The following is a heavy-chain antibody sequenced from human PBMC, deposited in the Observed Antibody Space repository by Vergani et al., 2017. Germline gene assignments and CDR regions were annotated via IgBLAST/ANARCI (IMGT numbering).Heavy chain of an antibody. Sequence: QVQLQQWGAGLLKPSETLSLTCAVYGGSFSGYYWSWIRQPPGKGLEWIGEINHSGSTNYNPSLKSRVTISVDTSKNQFSLKLSSVTAADTAVYYCVRGRYFCSSTSCYSYYYYYMDVWGKGTTVTVSS. V-gene: IGHV4-34*01. J-gene: IGHJ6*03. CDR2: INHSGST. D-gene: IGHD2-2*01. CDR1: GGSFSGYY. CDR3: VRGRYFCSSTSCYSYYYYYMDV.